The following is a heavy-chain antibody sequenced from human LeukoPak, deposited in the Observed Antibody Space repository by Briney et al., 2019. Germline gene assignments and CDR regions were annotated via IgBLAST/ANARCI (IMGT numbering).Heavy chain of an antibody. J-gene: IGHJ4*02. V-gene: IGHV3-48*02. D-gene: IGHD3-16*02. CDR2: ISSSSSTI. CDR3: ARDHDYVWGSYPIPY. Sequence: GGSLRLSCAASGSTFSSYSMNWVRQAPGKGLEWVSYISSSSSTIYYADSVKGRFTISRDNAKNSLYLQMNSLRDEDTAVYYCARDHDYVWGSYPIPYWGQGTLVTVSS. CDR1: GSTFSSYS.